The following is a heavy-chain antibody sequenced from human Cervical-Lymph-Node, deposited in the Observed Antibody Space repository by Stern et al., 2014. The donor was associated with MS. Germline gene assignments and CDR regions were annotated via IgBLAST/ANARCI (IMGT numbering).Heavy chain of an antibody. CDR3: ARASLYCGGDCYFFDY. CDR2: TGTAGDT. J-gene: IGHJ4*02. CDR1: GFTFSSYD. V-gene: IGHV3-13*01. Sequence: EVQLVESGGGLVQPGGSLRLSCAASGFTFSSYDMHWVRQATGKGLEWVSATGTAGDTYYSGSVKGRFTISRENAKNSLYLQMNSLRAGDTAVYYCARASLYCGGDCYFFDYWGQGTLVTVSS. D-gene: IGHD2-21*02.